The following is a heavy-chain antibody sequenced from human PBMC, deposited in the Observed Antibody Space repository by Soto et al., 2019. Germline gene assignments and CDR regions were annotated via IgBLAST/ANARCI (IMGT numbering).Heavy chain of an antibody. CDR1: GFTFGDYA. D-gene: IGHD2-15*01. V-gene: IGHV3-49*03. CDR2: IRSKAYGGTT. CDR3: TRARGGLFAIDY. Sequence: GGSLRLSCTASGFTFGDYAMSWFSQAPGKGLEWVGFIRSKAYGGTTEYAASVKGRFTISRDDSKSIAYLQMSSLKTEDTAVYYCTRARGGLFAIDYWGQGTLVTVSS. J-gene: IGHJ4*02.